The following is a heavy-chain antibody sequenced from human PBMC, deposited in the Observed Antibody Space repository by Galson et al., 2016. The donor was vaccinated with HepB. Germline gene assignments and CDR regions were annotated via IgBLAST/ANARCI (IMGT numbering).Heavy chain of an antibody. Sequence: SLRLSCAASGITFSDHAFNWVRQAPGKGLKWVATISADGRGTHYADSVRGRFIISRDDSMSTVFLQANGLRDEDTALYYCASDFDSSRNYGVGHWGQGTQVTVSS. CDR3: ASDFDSSRNYGVGH. CDR1: GITFSDHA. J-gene: IGHJ4*02. V-gene: IGHV3-23*01. CDR2: ISADGRGT. D-gene: IGHD3-22*01.